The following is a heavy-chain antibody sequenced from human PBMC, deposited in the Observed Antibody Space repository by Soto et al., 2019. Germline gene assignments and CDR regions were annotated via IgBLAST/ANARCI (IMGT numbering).Heavy chain of an antibody. J-gene: IGHJ4*02. D-gene: IGHD6-19*01. CDR2: INAGNGAT. V-gene: IGHV1-3*01. CDR1: GITYNTYA. CDR3: ASAISGSVT. Sequence: QVQLVQSGAEMKKPGASVKLSCKASGITYNTYAIHWVRQAPGQGLEWMGWINAGNGATRYSQNFQGRVTRTRATSASTASMDLDCLKFEDTVVYYCASAISGSVTWGQGTLVTVSS.